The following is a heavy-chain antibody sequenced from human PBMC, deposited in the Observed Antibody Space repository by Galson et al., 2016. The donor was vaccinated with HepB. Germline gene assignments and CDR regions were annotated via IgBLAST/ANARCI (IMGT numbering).Heavy chain of an antibody. Sequence: SVKVSCKVSGNSFSELSMHWVRQAPGKGLEWMGGFDPEDGETIYAQKFQGRVTMAEDTATDTAYMEVRSLRSDDTAVYYCVTTGTPWYRISWYKGRFDSWGQGTLVTVSS. CDR2: FDPEDGET. V-gene: IGHV1-24*01. J-gene: IGHJ4*02. D-gene: IGHD6-13*01. CDR3: VTTGTPWYRISWYKGRFDS. CDR1: GNSFSELS.